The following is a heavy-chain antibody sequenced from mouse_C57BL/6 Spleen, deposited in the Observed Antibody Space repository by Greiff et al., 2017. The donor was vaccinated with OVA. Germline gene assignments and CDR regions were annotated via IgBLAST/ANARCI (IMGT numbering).Heavy chain of an antibody. D-gene: IGHD1-1*01. V-gene: IGHV1-15*01. CDR3: TRGGGFITTVVARPYWYFDV. CDR2: IDPETGGT. J-gene: IGHJ1*03. CDR1: GYTFTDYE. Sequence: QVQLQQSGAELVRPGASVTLSCKASGYTFTDYEMHWVKQTPVHGLEWIGAIDPETGGTAYNQKFKGKAILTADKSSSTAYMELRSLTSEDSAVYYCTRGGGFITTVVARPYWYFDVWGTGTTVTVSS.